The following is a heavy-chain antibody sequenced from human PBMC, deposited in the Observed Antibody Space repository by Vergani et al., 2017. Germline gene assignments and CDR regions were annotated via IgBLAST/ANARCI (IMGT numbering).Heavy chain of an antibody. CDR3: AKDISVEMATPSSTFDY. D-gene: IGHD5-24*01. CDR2: ISWNSGSR. J-gene: IGHJ4*02. CDR1: GFTFDDYA. V-gene: IGHV3-9*01. Sequence: EVQLVESGGGLVQPGRSLRLSCAASGFTFDDYAMHWVRQAPGKGLEWVSGISWNSGSRGYADSVKGRFTISRDNAKNFLYLQMNSLRAEDTALYYCAKDISVEMATPSSTFDYWGQGTLVTVSS.